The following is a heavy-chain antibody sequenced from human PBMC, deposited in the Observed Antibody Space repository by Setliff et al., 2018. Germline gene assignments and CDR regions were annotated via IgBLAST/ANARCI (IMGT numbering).Heavy chain of an antibody. CDR3: ARGGDYCGGECYIPPPDSY. Sequence: GGSLRLSCVASGFAISSCWMSWVRQAPGKGLEWVANVNPDGSGKYYVDSVKGRFTISRDNAKNSLYLQMDSLRAEDTAVYYCARGGDYCGGECYIPPPDSYWGQGTLVTVSS. CDR2: VNPDGSGK. CDR1: GFAISSCW. J-gene: IGHJ4*02. V-gene: IGHV3-7*01. D-gene: IGHD2-21*01.